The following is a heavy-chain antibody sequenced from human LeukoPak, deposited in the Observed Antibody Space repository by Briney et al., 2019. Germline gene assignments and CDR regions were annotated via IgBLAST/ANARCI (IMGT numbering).Heavy chain of an antibody. D-gene: IGHD6-13*01. Sequence: GSLRLLFAASGFTFSRYAISRGRQGPGKGLELVSTMSGSGGSTYYADSVKGRFTISRDNAKNSLYLEMNSLRAEDTAVYYCARRVEAAGGRQFDYWGQGTLVTVSS. J-gene: IGHJ4*02. CDR2: MSGSGGST. V-gene: IGHV3-23*01. CDR3: ARRVEAAGGRQFDY. CDR1: GFTFSRYA.